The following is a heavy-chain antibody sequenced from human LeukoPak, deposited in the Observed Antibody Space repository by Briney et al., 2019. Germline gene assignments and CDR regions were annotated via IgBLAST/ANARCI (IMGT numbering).Heavy chain of an antibody. V-gene: IGHV1-2*02. J-gene: IGHJ5*02. CDR3: ARDTGNYYTSSGSYYNP. D-gene: IGHD3-10*01. CDR2: VDPNSGGT. Sequence: ASVKVSCKASGYTFAVYYVHWVRQAPGQGLEWMGWVDPNSGGTNYAQKFQGRVTMTRDSSISTAYMELIRLTSDDTAVYYCARDTGNYYTSSGSYYNPWGQGTLVTVSS. CDR1: GYTFAVYY.